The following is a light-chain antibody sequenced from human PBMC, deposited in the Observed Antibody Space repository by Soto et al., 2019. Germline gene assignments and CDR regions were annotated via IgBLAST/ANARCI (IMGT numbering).Light chain of an antibody. J-gene: IGKJ4*01. Sequence: EIVLTQSPGTLSLSPGERATLSCRASQSVSSSYLAWYQQKPGQAPRLLIYGASSRATGIPDRLSSSGSGTEFTLTISSLEPEDFAVYYCQQYCSAPRLTFGGGTKVEIK. V-gene: IGKV3-20*01. CDR3: QQYCSAPRLT. CDR2: GAS. CDR1: QSVSSSY.